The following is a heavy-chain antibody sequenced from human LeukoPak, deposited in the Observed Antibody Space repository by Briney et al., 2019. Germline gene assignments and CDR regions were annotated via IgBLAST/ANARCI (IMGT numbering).Heavy chain of an antibody. J-gene: IGHJ5*02. V-gene: IGHV3-48*03. D-gene: IGHD2-21*02. CDR3: AGERNCGGDCYQGSWSDP. CDR1: GFTFNSHE. Sequence: GGSLRVSCAASGFTFNSHEMHWVRQAPGKGREWVSYITSSGGITYYADSVKGRFTVPRDNAKNSLFLQMNSLRAEDTAIYYCAGERNCGGDCYQGSWSDPWGQGTLVTVSS. CDR2: ITSSGGIT.